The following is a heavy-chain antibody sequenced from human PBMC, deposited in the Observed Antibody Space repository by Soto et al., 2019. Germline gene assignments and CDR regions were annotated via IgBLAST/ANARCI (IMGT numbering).Heavy chain of an antibody. CDR3: AHRPSGWFLFDY. CDR1: GFSLSTSGVG. V-gene: IGHV2-5*01. CDR2: IYWNGHK. J-gene: IGHJ4*02. D-gene: IGHD6-19*01. Sequence: QITLKESGPTLVKPTQTLTLTCTFSGFSLSTSGVGVCWIRQSPGKALQWLALIYWNGHKRYNPSLKTRLTITKDTSKNQVVLTLTNMDPVDTATYYCAHRPSGWFLFDYWGQGTLVTVSS.